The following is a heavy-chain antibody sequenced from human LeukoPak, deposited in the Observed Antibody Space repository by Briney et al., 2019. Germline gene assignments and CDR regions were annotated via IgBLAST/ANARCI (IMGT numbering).Heavy chain of an antibody. Sequence: GASVKVSCKASGYTFTNYAMNWVRQAPGQGLEWMGWINTKTGNPTYAQGFTGRFVFSLDTSVSTAYLQISTLKAEDTALYYCVFIRSGWSILYWGQGTLVTVSS. J-gene: IGHJ4*02. V-gene: IGHV7-4-1*02. D-gene: IGHD6-19*01. CDR3: VFIRSGWSILY. CDR2: INTKTGNP. CDR1: GYTFTNYA.